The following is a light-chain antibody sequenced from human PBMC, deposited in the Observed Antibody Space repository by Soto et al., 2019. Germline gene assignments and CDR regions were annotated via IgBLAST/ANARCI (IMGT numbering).Light chain of an antibody. CDR3: QKYNVSPLT. CDR2: RAS. CDR1: QSIGSC. V-gene: IGKV1-5*03. J-gene: IGKJ1*01. Sequence: DIQMTQSPSTLSASVGDRVTITCRASQSIGSCLAWYQQKPGKAPKLLIYRASSLEREVPSRFSGSESGTEFTLIINSLQPDDFATYYCQKYNVSPLTFGQGTKVEIK.